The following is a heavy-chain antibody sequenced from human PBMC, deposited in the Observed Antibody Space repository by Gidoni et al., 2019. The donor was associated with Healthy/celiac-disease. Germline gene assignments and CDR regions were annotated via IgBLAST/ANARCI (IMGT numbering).Heavy chain of an antibody. V-gene: IGHV4-34*01. J-gene: IGHJ4*02. CDR3: ARFNTCIAARRGFDY. Sequence: QVQLQQWGAGLLKPSETLSLTCAVYGGSFSGYDWSWIRQPPGKGLEWIGEINHSGSTNYTPSLKSRVTISVDTSKNQFSLKLSSVTAAYTAVYYCARFNTCIAARRGFDYWGQVTLVTVSS. CDR2: INHSGST. CDR1: GGSFSGYD. D-gene: IGHD6-6*01.